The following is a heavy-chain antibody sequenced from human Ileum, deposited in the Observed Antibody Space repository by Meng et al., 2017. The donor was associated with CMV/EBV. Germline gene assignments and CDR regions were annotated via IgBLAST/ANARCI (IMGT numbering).Heavy chain of an antibody. V-gene: IGHV3-23*01. CDR2: ISASGGNT. CDR3: AKVVGTPYYFDY. Sequence: GESLKISCAASGFTFNNYAMNWVRQAPGKGLEWVSSISASGGNTYYADSVKGRFTISRDNSKNTLYLQMNSLRAEDTAVYYCAKVVGTPYYFDYWGQGTRVTGAS. CDR1: GFTFNNYA. J-gene: IGHJ4*02. D-gene: IGHD3-10*01.